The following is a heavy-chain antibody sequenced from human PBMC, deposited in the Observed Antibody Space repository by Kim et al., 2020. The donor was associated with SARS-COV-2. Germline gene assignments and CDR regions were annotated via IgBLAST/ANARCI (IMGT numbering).Heavy chain of an antibody. CDR3: TTDVLEWFAS. V-gene: IGHV3-15*01. CDR1: GLTFINAW. D-gene: IGHD3-3*01. J-gene: IGHJ5*01. Sequence: GGSLRLSCAVSGLTFINAWMSWVRQAPGKGLEWVGRIKSKADGVTTDYGAPVKGRFTISRDDSKNTLYLQMNSLKTEDTAVYYCTTDVLEWFASWGQGTLVTFFS. CDR2: IKSKADGVTT.